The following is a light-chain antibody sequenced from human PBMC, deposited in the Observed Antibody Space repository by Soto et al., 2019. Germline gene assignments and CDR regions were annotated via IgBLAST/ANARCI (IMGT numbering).Light chain of an antibody. CDR2: AAS. J-gene: IGKJ3*01. CDR3: QQSYSTLGIT. CDR1: QSISSY. Sequence: DIQMTQSPSSLSASVGDRVTITCRASQSISSYLNWYQQKPGKAPKLLIYAASSLQSGVPSRFSGSGSGTDFTLTISSLQPEEFATYYCQQSYSTLGITFGPGTTVDIK. V-gene: IGKV1-39*01.